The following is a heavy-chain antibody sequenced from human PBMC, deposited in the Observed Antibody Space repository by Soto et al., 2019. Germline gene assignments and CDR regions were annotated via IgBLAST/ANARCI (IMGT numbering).Heavy chain of an antibody. J-gene: IGHJ4*02. CDR1: GFSLSTSGVG. Sequence: QITLKESGPTLVRPTQTLTLTCAFSGFSLSTSGVGVGWIRQPPGKALEWLAVIYWDDSKHYSPSLRSRLTITTATSKNQAVRTMTNMDPMDTGTWSCAHKGPEDWPLDYWGQGTLVTVSS. CDR2: IYWDDSK. V-gene: IGHV2-5*02. CDR3: AHKGPEDWPLDY. D-gene: IGHD3-9*01.